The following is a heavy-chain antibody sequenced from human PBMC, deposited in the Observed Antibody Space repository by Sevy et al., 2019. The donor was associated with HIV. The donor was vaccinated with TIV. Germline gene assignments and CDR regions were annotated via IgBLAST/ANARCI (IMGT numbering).Heavy chain of an antibody. J-gene: IGHJ5*01. CDR1: GFTLSNSG. CDR3: ARESPIDWYLDS. Sequence: GESLKISCEASGFTLSNSGMHWVRQAPGKGLEWVAAVLSDGNIKYYHDSVKGRFTIFRDNSKNTQYLQMNSLRAEDTALYYCARESPIDWYLDSWGQGTLVTVSS. D-gene: IGHD3-9*01. CDR2: VLSDGNIK. V-gene: IGHV3-33*01.